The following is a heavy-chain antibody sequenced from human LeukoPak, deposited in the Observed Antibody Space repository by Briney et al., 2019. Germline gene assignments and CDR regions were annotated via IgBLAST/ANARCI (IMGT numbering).Heavy chain of an antibody. J-gene: IGHJ4*02. V-gene: IGHV1-69*05. CDR3: AKEPGYCSRTSCDY. CDR1: GGTFSSYA. Sequence: SVKVSCKASGGTFSSYAISWVRQAPGQGLEWMGGIIPIFGTANYAQKFQGRVTITTDESTSTAYMELSSLRSEDTAVYYCAKEPGYCSRTSCDYWGQGTLVTVSS. D-gene: IGHD2-2*01. CDR2: IIPIFGTA.